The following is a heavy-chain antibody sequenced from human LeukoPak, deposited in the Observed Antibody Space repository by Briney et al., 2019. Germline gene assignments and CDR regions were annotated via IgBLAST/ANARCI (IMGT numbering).Heavy chain of an antibody. J-gene: IGHJ5*02. CDR2: IYTSGNT. CDR1: GGSISSGSYY. CDR3: AREGLNMVRGVIPKEAWGWFDP. V-gene: IGHV4-61*02. D-gene: IGHD3-10*01. Sequence: SETLSLTCTVSGGSISSGSYYWNWIRQPAGKGLEWIGRIYTSGNTNYNPSLKSRVTISVDTSKNQFSLKPSSMTAADTAVYYCAREGLNMVRGVIPKEAWGWFDPWGQGTLVTVSS.